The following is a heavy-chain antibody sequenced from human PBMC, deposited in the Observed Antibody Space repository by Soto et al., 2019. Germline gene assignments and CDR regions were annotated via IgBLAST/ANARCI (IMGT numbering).Heavy chain of an antibody. CDR2: FSGSGGRT. D-gene: IGHD6-13*01. Sequence: GGSLRLSCAASGFTFSSYAMSWVRQAPGKGFDWVSAFSGSGGRTYYADSVKGRFTISRDISKNTLYLQMNSLRAEDTAVYYCASCSSWYPYYGMDVWGQGTTVTVSS. CDR3: ASCSSWYPYYGMDV. CDR1: GFTFSSYA. V-gene: IGHV3-23*01. J-gene: IGHJ6*02.